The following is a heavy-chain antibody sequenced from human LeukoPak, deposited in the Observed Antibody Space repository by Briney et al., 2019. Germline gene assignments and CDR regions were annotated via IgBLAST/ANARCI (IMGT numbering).Heavy chain of an antibody. D-gene: IGHD3-10*01. CDR3: AREIHPRFGEYDAFDI. CDR1: GGTFSSYA. CDR2: IIPIFGTA. V-gene: IGHV1-69*13. Sequence: ASVKVSCKASGGTFSSYAFSWVRQAPGQGLEWMGGIIPIFGTANYAQKFQGRVTITADESTSTAYMELSSLRSEDTAVYYCAREIHPRFGEYDAFDIWGQGTMVTVSS. J-gene: IGHJ3*02.